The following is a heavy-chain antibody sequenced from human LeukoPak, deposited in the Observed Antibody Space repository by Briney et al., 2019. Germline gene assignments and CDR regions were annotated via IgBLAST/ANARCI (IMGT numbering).Heavy chain of an antibody. D-gene: IGHD5-24*01. CDR3: ARDNSVRDEAWWFNP. J-gene: IGHJ5*02. V-gene: IGHV1-18*01. CDR1: GYTFTNNG. CDR2: INTYKGDT. Sequence: ASVKVSCKTSGYTFTNNGISWVRQAPGQGLEWMGWINTYKGDTNYAQKFQGRVTMTTDTSTNTAYMELRSLRSEDTAVYYCARDNSVRDEAWWFNPWGQGTLVTVSS.